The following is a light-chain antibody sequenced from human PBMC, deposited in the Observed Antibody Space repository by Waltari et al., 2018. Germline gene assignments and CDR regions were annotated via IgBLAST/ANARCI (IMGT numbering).Light chain of an antibody. CDR1: QSISNTH. V-gene: IGKV3-20*01. Sequence: EIVLTQSPGTLSLSPGERATLSCRASQSISNTHLAWYQQTPGQTPRLRIYDVSNRATGIPDRFSGSGSGTDFTLTISRLEPEDFAVYYCQHLTTFGGGTKVEIK. CDR2: DVS. CDR3: QHLTT. J-gene: IGKJ4*01.